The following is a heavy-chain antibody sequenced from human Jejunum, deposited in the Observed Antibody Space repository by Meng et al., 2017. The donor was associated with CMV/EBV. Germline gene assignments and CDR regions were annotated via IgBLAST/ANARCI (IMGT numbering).Heavy chain of an antibody. CDR3: ARDVTIPGRVQTFES. D-gene: IGHD3-3*01. Sequence: FPFSLYSMNWVRQVPGKGLEWVSYISSVSVTLYYTDSVKGRFTISRDDAKNSLYLQMNNLRAEDTAIYYCARDVTIPGRVQTFESWGQGTLVTVSS. CDR2: ISSVSVTL. V-gene: IGHV3-48*04. CDR1: FPFSLYS. J-gene: IGHJ4*02.